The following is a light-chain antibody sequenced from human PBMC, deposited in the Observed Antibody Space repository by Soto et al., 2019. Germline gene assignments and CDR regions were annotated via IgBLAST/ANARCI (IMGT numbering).Light chain of an antibody. J-gene: IGLJ1*01. Sequence: QSVLTQPASVSGSPGQSITISCVGTSGEIGDYNYVSWYQQHPGKVPKVIIYDVSNRPSGVSYRFSGTKSGNTASLTFSGLQAEDEADYYCCSYTRSGTLIFGTGTKVTVL. CDR2: DVS. V-gene: IGLV2-14*01. CDR1: SGEIGDYNY. CDR3: CSYTRSGTLI.